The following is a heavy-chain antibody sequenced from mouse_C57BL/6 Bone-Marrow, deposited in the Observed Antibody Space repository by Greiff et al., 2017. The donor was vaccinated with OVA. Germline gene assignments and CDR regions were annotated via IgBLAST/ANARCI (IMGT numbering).Heavy chain of an antibody. Sequence: EVQLQESGGGLVKPGGSLKLSCAASGFTFSDYGMHWVRQAPEKGLEWVAYISSGSSTIYYADTVKGRFTISRDNAKNTLFLQMTSLRSEDTAMYYCARRSIPYAMDYWGQGTSVTVSS. V-gene: IGHV5-17*01. J-gene: IGHJ4*01. CDR1: GFTFSDYG. CDR2: ISSGSSTI. D-gene: IGHD2-10*02. CDR3: ARRSIPYAMDY.